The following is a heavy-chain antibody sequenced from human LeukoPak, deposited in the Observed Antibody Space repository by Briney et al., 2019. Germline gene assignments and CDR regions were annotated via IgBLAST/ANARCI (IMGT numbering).Heavy chain of an antibody. J-gene: IGHJ4*02. D-gene: IGHD5-12*01. CDR3: ARDGYDADGYLDY. Sequence: ASVKVSCKASGYPFRSYVIHWLRQAPGQSLEWIGWINPANGNAKYSQNFQGRVTITRDTSASVVYMELSSLRYEDTAVYYCARDGYDADGYLDYWGQGALAPVSS. CDR1: GYPFRSYV. CDR2: INPANGNA. V-gene: IGHV1-3*01.